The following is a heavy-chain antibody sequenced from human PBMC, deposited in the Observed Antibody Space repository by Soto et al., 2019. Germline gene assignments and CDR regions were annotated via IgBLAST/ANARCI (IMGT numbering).Heavy chain of an antibody. CDR2: ITKNSDRT. D-gene: IGHD5-12*01. Sequence: PGGSLRLSCAASGFTFNNFPMSWVRQAPGKGLEWVSSITKNSDRTFYAASVKGRFTISRDNSRNAVFLQLNSLREEDTALYYCAEGGFYDGFDYWVQGTLVTVSS. V-gene: IGHV3-23*01. CDR3: AEGGFYDGFDY. CDR1: GFTFNNFP. J-gene: IGHJ4*02.